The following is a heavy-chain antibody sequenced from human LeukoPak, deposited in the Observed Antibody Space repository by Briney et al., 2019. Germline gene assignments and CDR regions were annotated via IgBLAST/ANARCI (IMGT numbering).Heavy chain of an antibody. CDR2: ISYDGSNK. Sequence: PGRSLRLSCAASGFTFSNYAMHWVRQAPGKGLEWVAVISYDGSNKYYANSVKGRFTISRDNSKNTPYVQMDSLRAEDTAVYYCARESKESYGSSFYFWGQGTLVTVSS. CDR1: GFTFSNYA. J-gene: IGHJ4*02. V-gene: IGHV3-30-3*01. D-gene: IGHD3-10*01. CDR3: ARESKESYGSSFYF.